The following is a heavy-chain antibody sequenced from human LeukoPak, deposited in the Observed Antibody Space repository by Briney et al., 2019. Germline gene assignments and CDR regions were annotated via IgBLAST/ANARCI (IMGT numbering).Heavy chain of an antibody. CDR2: IYSGGST. CDR1: GFTFSNYA. CDR3: ATIDY. J-gene: IGHJ4*02. Sequence: GGSLRLSCAASGFTFSNYATTWVRQAAGKGLEWVSVIYSGGSTYYADSVKGRFTISRDNSKNTLYLQMNSLRAEDTAVYYCATIDYWGQGTLVTVSS. V-gene: IGHV3-66*01.